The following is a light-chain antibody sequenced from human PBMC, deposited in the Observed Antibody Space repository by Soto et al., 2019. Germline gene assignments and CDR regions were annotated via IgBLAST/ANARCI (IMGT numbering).Light chain of an antibody. J-gene: IGLJ1*01. V-gene: IGLV2-14*01. CDR3: SSYTGSSPTQV. CDR2: EVS. Sequence: QSVLTQPASVSGSPGQSITISCTGTSSDVGGYNYVSWYQQHPGKAPKLMIYEVSNRPSGVSNRFSGSTSANTASLTISGLQAEDEADYYCSSYTGSSPTQVFGAGTKLTVL. CDR1: SSDVGGYNY.